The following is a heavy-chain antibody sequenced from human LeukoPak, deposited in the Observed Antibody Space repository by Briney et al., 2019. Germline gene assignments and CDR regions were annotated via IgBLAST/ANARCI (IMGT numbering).Heavy chain of an antibody. CDR3: ARDASGAFFNWFDP. CDR1: GGSISSYY. Sequence: SETLSLTCIVSGGSISSYYWSWIRQPPGKGLEWIGYIYHSGGTNYNPSLKRRVTMSVDTSKNQFSLKLRSVTAADTAVYYCARDASGAFFNWFDPWGQGTLVTVSS. J-gene: IGHJ5*02. D-gene: IGHD3-3*02. V-gene: IGHV4-59*01. CDR2: IYHSGGT.